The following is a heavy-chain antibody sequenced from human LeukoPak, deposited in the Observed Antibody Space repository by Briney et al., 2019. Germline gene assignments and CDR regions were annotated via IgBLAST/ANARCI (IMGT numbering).Heavy chain of an antibody. V-gene: IGHV1-18*01. CDR3: ARDIVVVPADMREVWFDP. CDR1: GYTFTSYG. D-gene: IGHD2-2*01. CDR2: ISAYNGNT. J-gene: IGHJ5*02. Sequence: GASVKVSCKASGYTFTSYGISWVRQAPGQGLEWMGWISAYNGNTNYAQKLQGRVTMTTDTSTSTAYMELRSLRSDDTAVYYCARDIVVVPADMREVWFDPWGQGTLVTVSS.